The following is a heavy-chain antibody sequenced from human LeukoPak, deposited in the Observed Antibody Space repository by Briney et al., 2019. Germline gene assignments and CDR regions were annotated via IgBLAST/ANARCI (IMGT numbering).Heavy chain of an antibody. V-gene: IGHV3-23*01. CDR1: GFTFSSYA. CDR3: AKRSSNYDAFYFDY. CDR2: ISGSGGST. J-gene: IGHJ4*02. Sequence: QPGGSLRLSCAASGFTFSSYAMSWVRQAPGKGLEWVSAISGSGGSTYYADSGKGRFTISRDNSKNTLYLQMNSLRAEDTAVYYCAKRSSNYDAFYFDYWGQGTLVTVSS. D-gene: IGHD4-11*01.